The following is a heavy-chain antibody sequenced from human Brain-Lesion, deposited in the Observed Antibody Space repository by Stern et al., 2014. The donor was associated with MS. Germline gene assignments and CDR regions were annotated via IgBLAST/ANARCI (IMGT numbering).Heavy chain of an antibody. V-gene: IGHV4-61*02. CDR2: IFNSGST. CDR3: ARGRVVPGFQYYATDV. J-gene: IGHJ6*02. Sequence: VHLVESGPGLVKPSQTLSLSCTVSGGSISSGGYYWSWIRQPAGKGLEWIGRIFNSGSTRYNPSLKSRVPISIDTSKTQFSLRLNPMTAADTAVYYCARGRVVPGFQYYATDVWGQGTTVIVSS. D-gene: IGHD2-2*01. CDR1: GGSISSGGYY.